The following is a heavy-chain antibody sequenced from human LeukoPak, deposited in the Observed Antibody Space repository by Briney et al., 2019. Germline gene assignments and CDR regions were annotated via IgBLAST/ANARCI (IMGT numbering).Heavy chain of an antibody. V-gene: IGHV3-66*02. CDR2: IYSGGST. CDR1: GFTVSSNY. Sequence: GSLRLSCAASGFTVSSNYMSRVRQAPGKGLEWVSVIYSGGSTYYADSVKGRFTISRDNSKNTLYLQMNSLRAEDTAVYYCARGGYSYGYSWFDPWGQGTLVTVSS. D-gene: IGHD5-18*01. J-gene: IGHJ5*02. CDR3: ARGGYSYGYSWFDP.